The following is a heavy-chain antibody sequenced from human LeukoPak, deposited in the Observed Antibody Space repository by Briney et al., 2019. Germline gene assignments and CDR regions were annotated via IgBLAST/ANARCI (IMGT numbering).Heavy chain of an antibody. Sequence: GGSLRLSCAASGFTFSSYAMSWVRQAPGKGLEWVSAISGSGGSTYYADSVKGRFTISRDNSKNTLYLQMNSLRAEDTAVYYCAKDQYFDWLSSRDAFDIWGQGTMVTVSS. V-gene: IGHV3-23*01. CDR3: AKDQYFDWLSSRDAFDI. J-gene: IGHJ3*02. CDR1: GFTFSSYA. CDR2: ISGSGGST. D-gene: IGHD3-9*01.